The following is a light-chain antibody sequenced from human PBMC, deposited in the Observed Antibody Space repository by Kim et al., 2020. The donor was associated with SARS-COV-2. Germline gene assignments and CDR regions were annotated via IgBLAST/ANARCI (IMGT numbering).Light chain of an antibody. J-gene: IGKJ2*01. Sequence: DIQMTQSPSTLSASVGDRVTITCRASQSIIRWLAWYQQKPGKAPKLVIYKASSLESGVPSRFSGSGSGTEFTLTISSLQPDDFATYYCQQYNDYPYTFGQGTKLEI. CDR3: QQYNDYPYT. CDR1: QSIIRW. CDR2: KAS. V-gene: IGKV1-5*03.